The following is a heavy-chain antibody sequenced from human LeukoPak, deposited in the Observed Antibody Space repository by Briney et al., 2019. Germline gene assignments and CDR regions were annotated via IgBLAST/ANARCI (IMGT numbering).Heavy chain of an antibody. CDR3: ARTYYYGSGSYHGGGTFDY. CDR2: ISAYNGNT. Sequence: GASVTVSFEASGYTFTIYGNSWGRQAPGQGQEGMGWISAYNGNTNYAQKLQGSATMTTDTSTSTAYMELRSLRSDDTAVYYCARTYYYGSGSYHGGGTFDYWGQGTLVTVSS. V-gene: IGHV1-18*01. D-gene: IGHD3-10*01. CDR1: GYTFTIYG. J-gene: IGHJ4*02.